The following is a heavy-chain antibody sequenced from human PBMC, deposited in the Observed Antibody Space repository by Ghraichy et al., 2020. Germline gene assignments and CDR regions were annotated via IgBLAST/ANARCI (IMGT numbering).Heavy chain of an antibody. V-gene: IGHV3-21*01. Sequence: SSISGSSSYRYYADSVKGRFTVSRENAKNSLYLQMKSLRAEDTAMYYCARDDHYDNTGFFDFWGQG. CDR3: ARDDHYDNTGFFDF. CDR2: ISGSSSYR. J-gene: IGHJ4*02. D-gene: IGHD3-22*01.